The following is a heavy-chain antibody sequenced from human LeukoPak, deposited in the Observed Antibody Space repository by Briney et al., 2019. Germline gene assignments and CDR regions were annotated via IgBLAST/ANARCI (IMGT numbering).Heavy chain of an antibody. J-gene: IGHJ4*02. D-gene: IGHD1-26*01. V-gene: IGHV3-73*01. Sequence: GGSLRLSCAASGFTVSSNYMSWVRQASGKGLEWVGRIRSKTNHYATAYAASVKGRFNISRDDSKNTAYLQMNSLKTEDTAVYYCARRLSGSYFFDYWGQGTLVTVSS. CDR3: ARRLSGSYFFDY. CDR1: GFTVSSNY. CDR2: IRSKTNHYAT.